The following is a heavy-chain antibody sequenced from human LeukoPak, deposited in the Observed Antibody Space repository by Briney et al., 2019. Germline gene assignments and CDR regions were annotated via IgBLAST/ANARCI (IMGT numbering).Heavy chain of an antibody. D-gene: IGHD3-3*01. V-gene: IGHV1-2*02. J-gene: IGHJ5*02. Sequence: ASVKVSCKASGYTFTGYYMHWVRQAPGQGLEWMGWINPNSGGINYAQKFQGRVTMTRDTSISTAYMELSRLRSDDTAVYYCARDRITIFGVVIISPWFDPWGQGTLVTVSS. CDR2: INPNSGGI. CDR1: GYTFTGYY. CDR3: ARDRITIFGVVIISPWFDP.